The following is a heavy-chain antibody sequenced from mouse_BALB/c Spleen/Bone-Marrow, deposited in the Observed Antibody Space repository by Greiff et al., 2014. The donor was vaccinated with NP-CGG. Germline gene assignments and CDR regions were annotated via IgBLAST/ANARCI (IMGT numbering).Heavy chain of an antibody. J-gene: IGHJ2*01. Sequence: VQLQQSGPQLVRPGASMKISCKASGYSFTSYWMHWVKQRPGQGLEWIGMIDPSDSETRLNQKFKDKATLTVDKSSSTAYMQLSSPTSEDSAVYYCARGDDGYYGDYWGQGTTLTVSS. CDR1: GYSFTSYW. D-gene: IGHD2-3*01. CDR3: ARGDDGYYGDY. CDR2: IDPSDSET. V-gene: IGHV1S126*01.